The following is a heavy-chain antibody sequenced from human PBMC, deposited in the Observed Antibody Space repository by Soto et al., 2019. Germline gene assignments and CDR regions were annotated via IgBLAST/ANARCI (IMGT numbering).Heavy chain of an antibody. J-gene: IGHJ6*02. D-gene: IGHD2-15*01. V-gene: IGHV4-4*02. CDR2: IYHSGST. CDR3: ASRDCSGGSCYPGRYYYGMDV. Sequence: QVQLQESGPGLVKPSGTLSLTCAVSVGSISSSNWWSWVGQPPGKGLEWIGEIYHSGSTNYNPSLKSRVNISVDKSKNKFSLKLSSVTAADTAVYYCASRDCSGGSCYPGRYYYGMDVWGQGTTVTVSS. CDR1: VGSISSSNW.